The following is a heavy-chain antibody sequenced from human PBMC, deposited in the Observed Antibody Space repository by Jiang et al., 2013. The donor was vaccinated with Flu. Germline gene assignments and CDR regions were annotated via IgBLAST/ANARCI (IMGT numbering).Heavy chain of an antibody. CDR1: GYSFTSYW. D-gene: IGHD1-26*01. V-gene: IGHV5-51*01. CDR3: ACTLFGSYSFDAFDI. Sequence: VQLVESGAEVKKPGESLKISCKGSGYSFTSYWIGWVRQMPGKGLEWMGIIYPGDSDTRYSPSFQGQVTISADKSISTAYLQWSSLKASDTAMYYCACTLFGSYSFDAFDIVGPRDNGHRLF. CDR2: IYPGDSDT. J-gene: IGHJ3*02.